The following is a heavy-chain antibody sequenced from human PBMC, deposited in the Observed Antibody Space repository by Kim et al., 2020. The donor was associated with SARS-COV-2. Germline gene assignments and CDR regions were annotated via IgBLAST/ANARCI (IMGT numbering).Heavy chain of an antibody. CDR3: ARPQGVTAYYYGMDV. V-gene: IGHV1-2*02. J-gene: IGHJ6*02. D-gene: IGHD2-21*02. Sequence: QKFQGRVTMTRDTSVSTAYMELSRLRSDDTAVYYCARPQGVTAYYYGMDVWGQGTTVTVSS.